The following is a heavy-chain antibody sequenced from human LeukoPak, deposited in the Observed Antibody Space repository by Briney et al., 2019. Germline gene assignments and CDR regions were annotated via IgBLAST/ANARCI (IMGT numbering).Heavy chain of an antibody. Sequence: GGSLRLSCAASGFTFSSYSMSWVRQAPGKGLEWVSYMSSSTRTIYYADSVKGRFTISRDNAKNSLYLQMNSLRVEDTAVYYCAKSLWLEVFKAWFDPWGQGTSVTVSS. V-gene: IGHV3-48*04. J-gene: IGHJ5*02. CDR3: AKSLWLEVFKAWFDP. D-gene: IGHD6-19*01. CDR2: MSSSTRTI. CDR1: GFTFSSYS.